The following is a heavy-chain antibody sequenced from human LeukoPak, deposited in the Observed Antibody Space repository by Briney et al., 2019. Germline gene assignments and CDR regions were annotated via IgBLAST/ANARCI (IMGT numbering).Heavy chain of an antibody. CDR1: GFTFSSYG. D-gene: IGHD5-18*01. CDR2: IWYDGSNK. J-gene: IGHJ4*02. V-gene: IGHV3-33*06. CDR3: AKDALPPGYSYGNLDY. Sequence: GRSLRLSCAASGFTFSSYGMHWVRQAPGKGLEWVAVIWYDGSNKYYADSVKGRFTISRDNSKNTLYLQMNSLRAEDTAVYYCAKDALPPGYSYGNLDYWGQGTLVTVSS.